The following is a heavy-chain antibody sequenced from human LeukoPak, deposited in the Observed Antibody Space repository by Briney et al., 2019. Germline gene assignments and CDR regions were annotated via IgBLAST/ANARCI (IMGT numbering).Heavy chain of an antibody. J-gene: IGHJ5*02. Sequence: GGSLRLSCAASGFTFSSYWMSWVRQAPGKGPEWVANIKQDGSEKNYVDSVKGRFTISRDNAKNSLYLQMNSLRAEDTAVYYCARGPNLPDYDILTGYQNWFDPWGQGTLVTVSS. V-gene: IGHV3-7*01. CDR3: ARGPNLPDYDILTGYQNWFDP. CDR2: IKQDGSEK. CDR1: GFTFSSYW. D-gene: IGHD3-9*01.